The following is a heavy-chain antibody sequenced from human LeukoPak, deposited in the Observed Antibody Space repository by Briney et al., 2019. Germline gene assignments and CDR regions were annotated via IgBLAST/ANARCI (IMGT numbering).Heavy chain of an antibody. CDR3: ARDSYYDSSGSDY. CDR2: ISSSGSTI. Sequence: GGSLRLSCAASGFTFSDYYMSWLRQAPGKGLEWVSYISSSGSTIYYADSVKGRFTISRDNAKNSLYLQMNSLRAEDTAVYYCARDSYYDSSGSDYWGQGTLVTVSS. CDR1: GFTFSDYY. J-gene: IGHJ4*02. D-gene: IGHD3-22*01. V-gene: IGHV3-11*01.